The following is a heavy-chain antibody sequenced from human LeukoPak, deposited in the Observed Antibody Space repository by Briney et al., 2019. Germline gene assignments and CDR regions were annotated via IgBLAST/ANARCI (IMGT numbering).Heavy chain of an antibody. CDR3: ARLMSVAAAWFDP. D-gene: IGHD6-13*01. CDR1: GFPFSTYG. V-gene: IGHV3-30*03. Sequence: GRSLRLTCAASGFPFSTYGIHWVRQAPGKGLEWVAFISFDGSNKYYADSVKGRFTISKDNPRNTLYLHMNSLRVEDTAVYYCARLMSVAAAWFDPWGQGTLVTVSS. J-gene: IGHJ5*02. CDR2: ISFDGSNK.